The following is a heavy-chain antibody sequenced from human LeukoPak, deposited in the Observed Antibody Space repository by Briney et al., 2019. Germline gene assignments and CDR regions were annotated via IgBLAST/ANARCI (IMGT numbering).Heavy chain of an antibody. J-gene: IGHJ4*02. CDR2: INSDGSST. CDR3: ARDFEDPGAVAGSFDY. Sequence: PGGSLRLSCAASGFTFSSYWMHWVRQAPGKGLVWVSRINSDGSSTSYADSVKGRFTISRDNAKNTLYQQMNSLRAEDTAVYYCARDFEDPGAVAGSFDYWGQGTLVTVSS. CDR1: GFTFSSYW. D-gene: IGHD6-19*01. V-gene: IGHV3-74*01.